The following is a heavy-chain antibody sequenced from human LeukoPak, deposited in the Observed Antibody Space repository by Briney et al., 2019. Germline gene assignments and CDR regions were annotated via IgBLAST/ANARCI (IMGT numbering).Heavy chain of an antibody. V-gene: IGHV3-48*04. Sequence: PGGSLRLSCAASGLTSNSYNMNWVRQAPGKGLEWVSYMSWTSSPIYYADSVKGRFTISRDNAKNSLYLQMNSLRAEDTAVYYCARGGIAAAFAILDYWGQGTLVTVSS. CDR1: GLTSNSYN. J-gene: IGHJ4*02. CDR3: ARGGIAAAFAILDY. CDR2: MSWTSSPI. D-gene: IGHD6-13*01.